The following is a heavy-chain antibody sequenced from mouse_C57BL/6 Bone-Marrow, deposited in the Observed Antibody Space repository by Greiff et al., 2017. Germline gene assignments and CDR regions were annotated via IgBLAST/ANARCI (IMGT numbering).Heavy chain of an antibody. CDR2: ISDGGSYT. V-gene: IGHV5-4*01. Sequence: EVQRVESGGGLVKPGGSLKLSCAASGFTFSSYAMSWVRQTPEKRLAWVATISDGGSYTYYPDNVKGRFTISRDNAKNNLYLQMSHLKSEDTAMYYCARAPLRSYFDYWGQGTTLTVSS. D-gene: IGHD1-1*01. CDR3: ARAPLRSYFDY. J-gene: IGHJ2*01. CDR1: GFTFSSYA.